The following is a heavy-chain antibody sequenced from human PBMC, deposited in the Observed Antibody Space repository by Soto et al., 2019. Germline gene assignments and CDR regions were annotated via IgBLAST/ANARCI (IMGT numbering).Heavy chain of an antibody. D-gene: IGHD3-3*01. CDR2: IYYSGST. CDR1: GGSISRSSYY. Sequence: SETLSLTCTVSGGSISRSSYYWGWIRQPPGKGLEWIGSIYYSGSTYYNPSLKSRVTISVDTSKNQFSLKLSSVTAADTAVYYCARLVRSAYDFWNEYLSDYWGQGTLVTVSS. J-gene: IGHJ4*02. CDR3: ARLVRSAYDFWNEYLSDY. V-gene: IGHV4-39*01.